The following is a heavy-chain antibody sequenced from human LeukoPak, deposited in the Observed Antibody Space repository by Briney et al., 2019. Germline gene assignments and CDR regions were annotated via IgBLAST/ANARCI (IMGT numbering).Heavy chain of an antibody. V-gene: IGHV4-4*07. CDR1: GVSIGPYY. Sequence: SETLSLTCAVSGVSIGPYYWSWIRQPAGKGLEWIGHIYTSGSTKYNPSLKSRVTMSVDTSKNQFSLRVTSVMAADTAVYYCARDTHNLIAAAGFDFWGQGTLVAVSS. CDR3: ARDTHNLIAAAGFDF. CDR2: IYTSGST. D-gene: IGHD6-13*01. J-gene: IGHJ4*02.